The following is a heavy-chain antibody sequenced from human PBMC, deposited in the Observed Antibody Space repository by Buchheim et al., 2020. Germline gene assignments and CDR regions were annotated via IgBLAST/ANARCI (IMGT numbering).Heavy chain of an antibody. J-gene: IGHJ4*02. Sequence: QVQLQQWGAGLLKPSETLSLTCAVYGGSFSGYYWSWIRQPPGKGLEWIGEINHSGSTNYNPSLKSRVTISVDTSKNQFFLKLSSVTAADTAVYYCARDDSSGWYQYGCFDYWGQGTL. V-gene: IGHV4-34*01. CDR2: INHSGST. CDR1: GGSFSGYY. CDR3: ARDDSSGWYQYGCFDY. D-gene: IGHD6-19*01.